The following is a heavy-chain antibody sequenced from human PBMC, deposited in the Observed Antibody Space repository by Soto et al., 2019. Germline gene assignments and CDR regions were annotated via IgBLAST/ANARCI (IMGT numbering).Heavy chain of an antibody. J-gene: IGHJ3*02. V-gene: IGHV3-33*08. CDR2: IWYDGSDK. D-gene: IGHD4-17*01. CDR3: ATALQTGTTHAFDI. Sequence: GESLRLTCAASGFTVSSYAMYWIRKAQGKGLEWVGVIWYDGSDKSYAGYVKGRFTISRDNSKKTVYLQMNGLIADDTAVYYCATALQTGTTHAFDIWGQGTMVTVSS. CDR1: GFTVSSYA.